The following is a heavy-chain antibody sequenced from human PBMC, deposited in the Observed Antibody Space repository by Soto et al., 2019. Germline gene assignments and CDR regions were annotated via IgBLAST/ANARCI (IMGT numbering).Heavy chain of an antibody. Sequence: XXVKVSCRASGYTFTSYAMHWVRQAPGQRLEWMGWINAGNGNTKYSQKFQGRVTITRDTSTSTAYMELSSLRSEDTAVYYCARDLSYSSSGWFDPWGQGTLVTAPQ. D-gene: IGHD6-6*01. CDR1: GYTFTSYA. CDR2: INAGNGNT. V-gene: IGHV1-3*01. J-gene: IGHJ5*02. CDR3: ARDLSYSSSGWFDP.